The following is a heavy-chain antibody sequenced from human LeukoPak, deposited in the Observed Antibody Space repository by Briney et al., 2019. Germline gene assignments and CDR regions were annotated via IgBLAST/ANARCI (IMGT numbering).Heavy chain of an antibody. D-gene: IGHD2-2*01. Sequence: WASVKVSCKASGYTFTSYGISWVRQAPGQGLEWMGWISAYNGNTNYAQKLQGRVTMTTDTSTSTAYMELRSLRSDDTAVYYCARDVVDCSSTSCVNFDYWGQGTLVTVSS. CDR3: ARDVVDCSSTSCVNFDY. CDR1: GYTFTSYG. CDR2: ISAYNGNT. J-gene: IGHJ4*02. V-gene: IGHV1-18*01.